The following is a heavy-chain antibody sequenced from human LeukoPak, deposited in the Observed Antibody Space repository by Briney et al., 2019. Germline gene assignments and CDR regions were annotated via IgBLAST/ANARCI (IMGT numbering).Heavy chain of an antibody. V-gene: IGHV5-51*01. CDR2: IYPADSDT. D-gene: IGHD6-6*01. J-gene: IGHJ3*02. CDR3: ARARVTYANDAFDI. Sequence: GASLKISCKGSGYSFSSNWIGWVRQMPGKGLEWRGIIYPADSDTRYRPSFQGQVTISADKSISTAYLQWSSLKASDTAMYYCARARVTYANDAFDIWGQGTMVTVSS. CDR1: GYSFSSNW.